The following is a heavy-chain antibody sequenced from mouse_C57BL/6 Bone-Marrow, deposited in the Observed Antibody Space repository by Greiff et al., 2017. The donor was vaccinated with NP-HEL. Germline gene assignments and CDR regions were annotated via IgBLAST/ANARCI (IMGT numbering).Heavy chain of an antibody. V-gene: IGHV1-9*01. Sequence: QVQLQQSGAELMKPGASVKLSCKATGYTFTGYWIEWVKQRPGHGLEWIGEILPGSGSTNYNEKFKGKATFTADTSSNTAYMQLSSLTTEDSAMYYCATPLYGSKATYYAMDYWGQGTSVTVSS. CDR1: GYTFTGYW. J-gene: IGHJ4*01. CDR2: ILPGSGST. D-gene: IGHD2-2*01. CDR3: ATPLYGSKATYYAMDY.